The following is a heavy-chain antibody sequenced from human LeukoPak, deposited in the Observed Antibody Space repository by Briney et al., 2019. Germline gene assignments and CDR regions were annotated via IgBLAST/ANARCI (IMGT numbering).Heavy chain of an antibody. Sequence: PSETLSLTCAVYGGSFSGYCWSWIRQPPGKGLEWIGEINHSGSTNYNPSLKSRVTISVDTSKNQFSLKLSSVTAADTAVYYCARGRIVATYYYYYYYMDVWGKGTTVTVSS. J-gene: IGHJ6*03. CDR1: GGSFSGYC. CDR2: INHSGST. D-gene: IGHD5-12*01. V-gene: IGHV4-34*01. CDR3: ARGRIVATYYYYYYYMDV.